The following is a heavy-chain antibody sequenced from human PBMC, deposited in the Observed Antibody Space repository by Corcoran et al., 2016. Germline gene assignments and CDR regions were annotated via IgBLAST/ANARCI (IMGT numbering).Heavy chain of an antibody. CDR3: ARASGSYDSGGYFDF. V-gene: IGHV3-74*01. Sequence: EVQLVESGGGLVQPGGSLRLSCAASGFTFSSYWMHWVRQAPGKGLVWVSRISTDGSGTSYADSVKGRFTISRDNAKNPLFLQMNSLRAEDTAVFYCARASGSYDSGGYFDFWGQGALVAVSS. CDR2: ISTDGSGT. J-gene: IGHJ4*02. D-gene: IGHD3-22*01. CDR1: GFTFSSYW.